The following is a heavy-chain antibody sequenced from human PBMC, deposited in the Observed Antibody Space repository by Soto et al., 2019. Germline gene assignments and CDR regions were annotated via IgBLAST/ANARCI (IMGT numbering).Heavy chain of an antibody. Sequence: QVQLVQSGAEVKKPGSSVKVSCKASGGTFSTYTISWVRQAPGQGLEWMGRIIPILGIANYAQKFQGRVTITADKSTSTAYVELSSLRSEATAVYYCASRSTVVVAATEAFDYWGQGALVTVSS. CDR3: ASRSTVVVAATEAFDY. J-gene: IGHJ4*02. D-gene: IGHD2-15*01. V-gene: IGHV1-69*02. CDR1: GGTFSTYT. CDR2: IIPILGIA.